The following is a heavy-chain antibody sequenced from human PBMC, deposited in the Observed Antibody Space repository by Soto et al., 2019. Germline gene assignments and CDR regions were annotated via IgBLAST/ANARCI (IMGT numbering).Heavy chain of an antibody. CDR3: ARQTGVFGHYFDY. Sequence: QLRLQEAGPGLVKPSETLSLTCTVSGGSISSSSSYWGWIRQPPGKEPEWIGAIYYNGNTYYNTSLKSRVTMSVDTSKNQFSLKLSSATAADTAMYYCARQTGVFGHYFDYLGQGTLVTVSS. D-gene: IGHD3-16*01. V-gene: IGHV4-39*01. J-gene: IGHJ4*02. CDR2: IYYNGNT. CDR1: GGSISSSSSY.